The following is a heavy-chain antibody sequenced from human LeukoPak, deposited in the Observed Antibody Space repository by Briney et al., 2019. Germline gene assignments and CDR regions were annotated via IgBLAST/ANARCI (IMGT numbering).Heavy chain of an antibody. CDR1: GFTFSSYA. Sequence: GGSLRLSCAASGFTFSSYAMSWVRQAPGKGLEWVSAISGSGGSTYYADSVKGRFTISRDNSKNTLYLQMNSLRAEDTAVYYCAKDLEDFWSGGNAFDIWGQGTMVTVSS. J-gene: IGHJ3*02. CDR3: AKDLEDFWSGGNAFDI. V-gene: IGHV3-23*01. D-gene: IGHD3-3*01. CDR2: ISGSGGST.